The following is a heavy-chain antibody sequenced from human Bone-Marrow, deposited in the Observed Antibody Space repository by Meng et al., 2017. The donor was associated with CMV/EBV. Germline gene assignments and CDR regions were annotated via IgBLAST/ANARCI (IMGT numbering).Heavy chain of an antibody. D-gene: IGHD3-3*01. J-gene: IGHJ5*02. CDR1: GFTFSSYW. CDR3: AMVFWSGYSLDWFDP. V-gene: IGHV3-53*01. CDR2: IYGSGTT. Sequence: GGSLRLSCAASGFTFSSYWMSWVRQAPGKGLECVSVIYGSGTTYYADSVKGRFTISRDNSKNTLYLQMNSLRVEDTAVYYCAMVFWSGYSLDWFDPWGQGTLVTVSS.